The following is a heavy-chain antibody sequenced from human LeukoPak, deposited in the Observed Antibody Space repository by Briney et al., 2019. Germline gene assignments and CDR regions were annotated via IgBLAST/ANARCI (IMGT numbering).Heavy chain of an antibody. CDR3: ARGFYDSGGANYFDP. CDR1: GYSISTGYY. CDR2: IYRDGST. Sequence: SETLSLTCTVSGYSISTGYYWAWIRQSPGRGLEWIATIYRDGSTYYNPSLKSRVTMSVDTSKNQFSLSLTSAVAADTAVFHCARGFYDSGGANYFDPWGQGTLVTVSS. J-gene: IGHJ5*02. V-gene: IGHV4-38-2*02. D-gene: IGHD3-22*01.